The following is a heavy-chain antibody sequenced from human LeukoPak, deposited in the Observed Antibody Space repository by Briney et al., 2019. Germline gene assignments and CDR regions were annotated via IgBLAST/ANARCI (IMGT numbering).Heavy chain of an antibody. CDR2: ISGSGGST. D-gene: IGHD3-9*01. V-gene: IGHV3-23*01. CDR1: GFTFSSYA. Sequence: PGGSLRLSCAASGFTFSSYAMSWVRQAPGKGLEWVSAISGSGGSTYYADSVKGRFTISRDNSKNTLYLQMNSLRAEDTAVYYCAKDPREPNYDILTGITDTWGQGTLVTVSS. J-gene: IGHJ4*02. CDR3: AKDPREPNYDILTGITDT.